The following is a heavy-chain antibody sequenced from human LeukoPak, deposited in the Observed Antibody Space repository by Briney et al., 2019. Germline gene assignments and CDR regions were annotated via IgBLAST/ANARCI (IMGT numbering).Heavy chain of an antibody. CDR2: INSDGSST. J-gene: IGHJ6*03. CDR1: GFTFSSYW. V-gene: IGHV3-74*01. Sequence: GGSLRLSCAASGFTFSSYWMHWVRQAPGKGLVWVSRINSDGSSTRYADSVKGRFTISRDNTKNTLYYCARATGCGGGGCPISHLYYYYQMDVWGKGTSVTVSS. CDR3: HLYYYYQMDV. D-gene: IGHD2-15*01.